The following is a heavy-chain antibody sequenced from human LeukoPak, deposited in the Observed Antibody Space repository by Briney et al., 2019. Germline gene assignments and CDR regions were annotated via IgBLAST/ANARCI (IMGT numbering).Heavy chain of an antibody. CDR3: ARGRRLGAYCGGDCYRYYFDY. CDR2: INHSGST. Sequence: SETLSLTCAVYGGSFSGCYWSWIRQPPGKGLEWIGEINHSGSTNYNPSLKSRVTISVDTSKNQFSLKLSSVTAANTAVYYCARGRRLGAYCGGDCYRYYFDYWGQGTLVTVSS. CDR1: GGSFSGCY. J-gene: IGHJ4*02. V-gene: IGHV4-34*01. D-gene: IGHD2-21*02.